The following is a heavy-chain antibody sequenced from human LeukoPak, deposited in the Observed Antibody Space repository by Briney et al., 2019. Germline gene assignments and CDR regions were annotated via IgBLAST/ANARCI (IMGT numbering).Heavy chain of an antibody. Sequence: GGSLRLSCAASGFTFSSYAMYWVRQAPGKGLEWVAFIRNDGSDKNHADSVKGRFTISRDNSKNTLFLQMNSLRTEDTAISYVEKWGSERAVAGSDAFDIWGQGTMVTVSS. CDR1: GFTFSSYA. J-gene: IGHJ3*02. D-gene: IGHD6-19*01. V-gene: IGHV3-30*02. CDR2: IRNDGSDK. CDR3: EKWGSERAVAGSDAFDI.